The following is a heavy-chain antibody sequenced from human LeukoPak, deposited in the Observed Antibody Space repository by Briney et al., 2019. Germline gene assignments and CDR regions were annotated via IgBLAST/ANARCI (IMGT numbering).Heavy chain of an antibody. CDR3: ARDKPRGKPVLRFLEWLLQPDAFDI. D-gene: IGHD3-3*01. CDR2: ISYDGSNK. CDR1: GFTFSSYA. J-gene: IGHJ3*02. V-gene: IGHV3-30-3*01. Sequence: GRSLRLSCAASGFTFSSYAMHWVRQAPGKGLEWVAVISYDGSNKYYADSVKGRFTISRDNSKNTLYLQMNSLRAEDTAVYYCARDKPRGKPVLRFLEWLLQPDAFDIWGQGTMVTVSS.